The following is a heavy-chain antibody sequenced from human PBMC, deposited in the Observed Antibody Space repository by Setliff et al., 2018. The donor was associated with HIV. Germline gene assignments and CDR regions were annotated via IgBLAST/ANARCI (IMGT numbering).Heavy chain of an antibody. J-gene: IGHJ4*02. CDR2: INPSGGST. V-gene: IGHV1-46*01. D-gene: IGHD2-2*01. Sequence: ASVKVSCKASGYTFTRYYIHWVRQAPGQGLEWMGIINPSGGSTTYTQKFQGTGTMTRETSTSTVYMELSSLRSEDTAVYYCARGPHCSSTSCFGGFDYWGQGTLVTVSS. CDR3: ARGPHCSSTSCFGGFDY. CDR1: GYTFTRYY.